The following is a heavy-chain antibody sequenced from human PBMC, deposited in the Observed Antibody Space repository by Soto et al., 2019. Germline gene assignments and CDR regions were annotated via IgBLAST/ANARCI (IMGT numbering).Heavy chain of an antibody. V-gene: IGHV3-11*01. Sequence: GGSLRLSCAASGFTFSDYYMSWIRQAPGKGLEWVSYISSRGSTIYYADSVKGRLTISRDNAKNSLYLQMNSLRAEDTAVYYCATEMATIITDYWGQGTLVTVSS. J-gene: IGHJ4*02. CDR3: ATEMATIITDY. CDR2: ISSRGSTI. CDR1: GFTFSDYY. D-gene: IGHD5-12*01.